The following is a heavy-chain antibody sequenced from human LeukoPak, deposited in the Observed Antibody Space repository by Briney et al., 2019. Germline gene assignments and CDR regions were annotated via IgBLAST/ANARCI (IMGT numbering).Heavy chain of an antibody. Sequence: GRSLRLSCAASGFTFSSSGMHWVRQAPGKGLEWVAVISYDGSNKYYADSVKGRFTISRDNSKNTLYLQMNSLRAEDTAVYYCAKGGVQLGYWGQGTLVTVSS. CDR3: AKGGVQLGY. V-gene: IGHV3-30*18. CDR1: GFTFSSSG. J-gene: IGHJ4*02. CDR2: ISYDGSNK. D-gene: IGHD1-1*01.